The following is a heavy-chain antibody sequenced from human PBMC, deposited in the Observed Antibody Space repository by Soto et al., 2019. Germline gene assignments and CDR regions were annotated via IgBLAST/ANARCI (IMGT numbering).Heavy chain of an antibody. J-gene: IGHJ4*02. CDR1: GGTFSSYA. CDR2: IIPIFGTA. D-gene: IGHD3-9*01. Sequence: SVKVSCKASGGTFSSYAISWVRQAPGQGLEWMGGIIPIFGTANYAQKFQGRVTITADESTSTAYMELSSLRSEETAVYYCAREMDYILTGYYNYYFDYSGQGTLVTVSS. CDR3: AREMDYILTGYYNYYFDY. V-gene: IGHV1-69*13.